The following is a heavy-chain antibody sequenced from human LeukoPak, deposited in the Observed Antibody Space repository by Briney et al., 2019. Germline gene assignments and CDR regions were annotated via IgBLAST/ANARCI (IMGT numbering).Heavy chain of an antibody. J-gene: IGHJ4*02. CDR3: ARVSTAASLAIDS. D-gene: IGHD6-13*01. V-gene: IGHV3-21*06. CDR1: GFTFSSYA. Sequence: PGGSLRLSCAASGFTFSSYAMSWVRQAPGKGLEWVSVISTSSTYIYYADSVKGRFTISRDNAKNSLYLQMNSLRAEDTAVYYCARVSTAASLAIDSWGQGTLVTVST. CDR2: ISTSSTYI.